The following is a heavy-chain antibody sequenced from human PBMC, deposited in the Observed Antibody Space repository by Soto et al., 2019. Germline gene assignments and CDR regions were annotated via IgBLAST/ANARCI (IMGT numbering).Heavy chain of an antibody. V-gene: IGHV1-69*13. Sequence: SVKVSCKASEVTFNRQDMRWVRQAPGQGLEWMGGIIPMFGTPHYAEKFQDRVTITADESTGTAYLELSSLTSEDTAVYYCATGEGRDGYSFDYWGPGTLVTVSS. D-gene: IGHD5-12*01. J-gene: IGHJ4*02. CDR2: IIPMFGTP. CDR3: ATGEGRDGYSFDY. CDR1: EVTFNRQD.